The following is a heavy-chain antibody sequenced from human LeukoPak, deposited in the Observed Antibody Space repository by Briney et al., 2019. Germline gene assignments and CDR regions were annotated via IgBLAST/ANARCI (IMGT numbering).Heavy chain of an antibody. CDR1: GYSISSTNW. Sequence: SDTLSLTCAVSGYSISSTNWWGWIRQPPGKGLEWIGYIYHSGSTYHNPSLKSRVTMSLDTSKNQFSLKLTSVTAVDTAVYFCARKGDCSSTPPPDYFDYWGQGTLVTVSS. V-gene: IGHV4-28*01. CDR3: ARKGDCSSTPPPDYFDY. CDR2: IYHSGST. J-gene: IGHJ4*02. D-gene: IGHD2-2*01.